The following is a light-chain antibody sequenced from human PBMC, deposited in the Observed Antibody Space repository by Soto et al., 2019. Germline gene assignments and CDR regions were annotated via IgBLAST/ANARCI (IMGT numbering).Light chain of an antibody. CDR1: SGDVGGYNY. J-gene: IGLJ1*01. Sequence: QSVLTQPRSVSGSPGQSVTISCTGTSGDVGGYNYVSWYQRHPGRAPKLMIYDVSERPSGVPDRFSGSKSGNTASLTISGLQAEDEADYYCCSYAGSSYVFGTGNKVTVL. CDR3: CSYAGSSYV. V-gene: IGLV2-11*01. CDR2: DVS.